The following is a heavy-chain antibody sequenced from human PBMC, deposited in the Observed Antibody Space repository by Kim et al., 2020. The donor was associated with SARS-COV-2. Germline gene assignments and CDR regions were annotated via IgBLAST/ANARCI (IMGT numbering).Heavy chain of an antibody. CDR3: ARQADYGDYGGYFDY. V-gene: IGHV5-51*01. D-gene: IGHD4-17*01. J-gene: IGHJ4*02. Sequence: PSFQGQVTISADKSISTAYLQWSSLKASDTAMYYCARQADYGDYGGYFDYWGQGTLVTVSS.